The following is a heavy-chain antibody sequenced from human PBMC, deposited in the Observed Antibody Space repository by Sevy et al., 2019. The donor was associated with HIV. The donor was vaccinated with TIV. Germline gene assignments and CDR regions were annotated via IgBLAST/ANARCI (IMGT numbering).Heavy chain of an antibody. D-gene: IGHD4-4*01. CDR2: ISGYNGNT. CDR1: GFTFNTYG. Sequence: ASGKVSCKASGFTFNTYGFTWVRQAPGQGLEWMGGISGYNGNTKYSQKFQDRVTMTTDTSTTTVYMNLRSLRSDDTAVYYCARFFSNKWYFDYWGQGTLVTVSS. CDR3: ARFFSNKWYFDY. V-gene: IGHV1-18*01. J-gene: IGHJ4*02.